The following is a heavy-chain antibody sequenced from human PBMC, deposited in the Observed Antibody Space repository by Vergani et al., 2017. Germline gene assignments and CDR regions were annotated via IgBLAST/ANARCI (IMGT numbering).Heavy chain of an antibody. CDR1: EYSFGNYW. D-gene: IGHD1-1*01. Sequence: EVELVQSGPEMGKPGESLKISCKGSEYSFGNYWIGWFRQMPGKGLEWMGIIYPADSDTRYSPAFQGQDTISADKSISTAFLQWDSLKASDTALYYRARHTTYTESGGQGTLVTVSS. CDR2: IYPADSDT. J-gene: IGHJ4*02. CDR3: ARHTTYTES. V-gene: IGHV5-51*01.